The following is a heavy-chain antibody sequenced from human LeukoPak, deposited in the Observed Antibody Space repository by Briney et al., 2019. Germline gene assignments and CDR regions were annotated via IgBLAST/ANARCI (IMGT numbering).Heavy chain of an antibody. CDR1: GFTFSSCA. Sequence: PGGSLRLSCAASGFTFSSCAMSWVRQAPGKGLEWVSAISGSGGRPYYADSVKGRFTISRDNSKNTLYLQMNSLRAEDTAVYYCARHPEPGYCSSTSCHESYFDYWDQGTLVTVSS. CDR3: ARHPEPGYCSSTSCHESYFDY. V-gene: IGHV3-23*01. J-gene: IGHJ4*02. D-gene: IGHD2-2*01. CDR2: ISGSGGRP.